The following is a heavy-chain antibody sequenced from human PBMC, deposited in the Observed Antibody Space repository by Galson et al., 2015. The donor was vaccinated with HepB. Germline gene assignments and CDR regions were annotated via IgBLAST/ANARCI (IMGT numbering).Heavy chain of an antibody. CDR3: AREAEDDDFWSGYYMFRD. J-gene: IGHJ1*01. CDR2: ISSSSSTI. CDR1: GFTFSNYS. V-gene: IGHV3-48*02. D-gene: IGHD3-3*01. Sequence: SLRLSCAASGFTFSNYSVNWVRQAPGKGLEWVSYISSSSSTIYYADSVKGRFTISRDNAKNSLYLQMNSLRDEDTAVYYCAREAEDDDFWSGYYMFRDWGQGSLFTVSS.